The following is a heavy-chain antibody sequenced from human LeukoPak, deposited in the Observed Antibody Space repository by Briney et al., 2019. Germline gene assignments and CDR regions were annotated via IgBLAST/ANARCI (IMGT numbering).Heavy chain of an antibody. J-gene: IGHJ4*02. CDR1: GFPFSSYW. D-gene: IGHD5-24*01. V-gene: IGHV3-7*04. CDR3: TRVGYIDEGIDY. Sequence: GGSLRLSCVASGFPFSSYWMTWVRQAPGKGLEWVANIKQDGSKKSYVDSVKGRFTISRDNAKNSLYLQMNSLRAEDTAIYYCTRVGYIDEGIDYWGQGTWSPSPQ. CDR2: IKQDGSKK.